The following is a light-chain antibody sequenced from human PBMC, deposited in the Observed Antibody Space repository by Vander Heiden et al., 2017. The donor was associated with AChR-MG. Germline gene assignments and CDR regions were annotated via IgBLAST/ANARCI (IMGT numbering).Light chain of an antibody. V-gene: IGKV1-5*01. CDR2: DAS. Sequence: DIQMTQSPSTLSASVGDRVTIPCRASQSISSWLAWYQQKPGKAPKLLIYDASSLESGVPSRFSGSGSGTEFTLTIRSLQPDDFATYYCQQYNSSPFTFGPGTKVDIK. J-gene: IGKJ3*01. CDR3: QQYNSSPFT. CDR1: QSISSW.